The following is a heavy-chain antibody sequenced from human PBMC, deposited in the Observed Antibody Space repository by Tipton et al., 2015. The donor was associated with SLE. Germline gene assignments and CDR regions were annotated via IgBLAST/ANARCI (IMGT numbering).Heavy chain of an antibody. Sequence: TLSLTCAVSGASPLSGFSWGWVRPPPGKGLAWIGGIYHSGNTNYNPSLKSRLTMSIDTSKNQFSLNLRSVTAADTAIYYCGRGVIPDFWGQGTLVSVTS. V-gene: IGHV4-34*01. D-gene: IGHD2-21*01. J-gene: IGHJ4*02. CDR2: IYHSGNT. CDR3: GRGVIPDF. CDR1: GASPLSGFS.